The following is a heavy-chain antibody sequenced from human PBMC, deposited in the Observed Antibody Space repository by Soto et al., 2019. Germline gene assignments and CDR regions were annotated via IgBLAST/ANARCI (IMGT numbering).Heavy chain of an antibody. CDR1: GFTFSSYS. J-gene: IGHJ5*02. CDR2: ISSSSSTI. V-gene: IGHV3-48*01. CDR3: ARARQWLFGVGFDP. Sequence: GGSLRLSCAASGFTFSSYSMNWVRQAPGKGLEWVSYISSSSSTIYYADSVKGRFTISRDNAKNSLYLQMNSLRAEDTAVYYCARARQWLFGVGFDPWGQGTLVTVSS. D-gene: IGHD6-19*01.